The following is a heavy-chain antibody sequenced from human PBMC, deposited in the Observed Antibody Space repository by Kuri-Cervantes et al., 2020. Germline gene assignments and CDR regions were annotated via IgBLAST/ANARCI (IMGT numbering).Heavy chain of an antibody. CDR2: ISSSSSSI. D-gene: IGHD3-16*01. Sequence: GESLKFSCAASGFTSSSYSMNWVRQAPGKGLEWVSSISSSSSSIYYADSVKCRFTISRDNSNNTLYLQMNSMRAEDTAVYYCARVLGGIDYWGQGTLVTVSS. CDR3: ARVLGGIDY. CDR1: GFTSSSYS. V-gene: IGHV3-21*01. J-gene: IGHJ4*02.